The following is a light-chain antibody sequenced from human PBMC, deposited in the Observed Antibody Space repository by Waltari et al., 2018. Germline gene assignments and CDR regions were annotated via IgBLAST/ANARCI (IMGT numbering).Light chain of an antibody. Sequence: EIVLTQSPATLSLSPGGRATRSCRASQTVRTYLAWYQQKPGQAPRLLIFDASSGATGIPAMFSGRWAETDFPLPVSNLEPEDFAMYYCQQRINWPYPFGQATRVEIK. J-gene: IGKJ2*01. V-gene: IGKV3-11*01. CDR2: DAS. CDR1: QTVRTY. CDR3: QQRINWPYP.